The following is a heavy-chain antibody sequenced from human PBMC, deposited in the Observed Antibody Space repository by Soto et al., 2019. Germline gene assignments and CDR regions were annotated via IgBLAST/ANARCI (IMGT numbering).Heavy chain of an antibody. D-gene: IGHD6-13*01. V-gene: IGHV4-59*08. CDR2: IYYSGST. J-gene: IGHJ4*02. Sequence: QVQLQESGPGLVKPSETLSLTCTVSGGSISSYYWSWIRQPPGKGLEWIGYIYYSGSTNYNPSLKSRVTIAVATSKNQFSLKLSSVTAADTAVYYCARHPPYSSSWYYFDYWGQGTLVTVSS. CDR3: ARHPPYSSSWYYFDY. CDR1: GGSISSYY.